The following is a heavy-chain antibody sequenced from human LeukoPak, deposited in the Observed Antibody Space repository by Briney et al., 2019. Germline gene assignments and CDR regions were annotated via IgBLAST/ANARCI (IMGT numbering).Heavy chain of an antibody. V-gene: IGHV3-7*04. CDR3: ARGRWSVTGGVSGWFDP. J-gene: IGHJ5*02. Sequence: PGGSLRLSCSASGFTFSTYWMSWVRQAPGKGLEWVANMKRDGSEIYYVDSVRGRFTISRDNARNSLYLQMNSLRAEDTAVYYCARGRWSVTGGVSGWFDPWGQGTLVTVSS. CDR1: GFTFSTYW. D-gene: IGHD6-19*01. CDR2: MKRDGSEI.